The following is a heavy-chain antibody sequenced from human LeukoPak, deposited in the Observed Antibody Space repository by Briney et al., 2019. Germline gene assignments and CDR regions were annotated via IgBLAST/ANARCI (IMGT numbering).Heavy chain of an antibody. V-gene: IGHV3-21*04. CDR1: GFTFSSYS. Sequence: GGSLRLSCAASGFTFSSYSMNWVRQAPGKGLEWVSSISGSSYYIYYADSVKGRFTISRDNAKNSLYLQMNSLRAEDTAVYYCTGTAFTTVVTPIDYWGQGTLVTVSS. D-gene: IGHD4-23*01. CDR3: TGTAFTTVVTPIDY. CDR2: ISGSSYYI. J-gene: IGHJ4*02.